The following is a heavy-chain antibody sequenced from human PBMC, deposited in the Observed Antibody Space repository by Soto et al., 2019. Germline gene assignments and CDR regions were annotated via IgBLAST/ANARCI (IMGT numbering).Heavy chain of an antibody. CDR1: GFTFSSYW. CDR3: ARGLIAAAGTFYYYYGMDV. J-gene: IGHJ6*02. D-gene: IGHD6-13*01. V-gene: IGHV3-7*03. Sequence: GGSLRLSCAASGFTFSSYWMSWVRQAPGKGLEWVANIKQDGSEKYYVDSVKGRFTISRDDAKNSLYLQMNSLRAEDTAVYYCARGLIAAAGTFYYYYGMDVWGQGTTVTVSS. CDR2: IKQDGSEK.